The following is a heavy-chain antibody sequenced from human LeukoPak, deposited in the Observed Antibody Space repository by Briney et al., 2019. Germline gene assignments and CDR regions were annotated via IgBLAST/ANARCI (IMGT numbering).Heavy chain of an antibody. D-gene: IGHD3-10*01. V-gene: IGHV3-33*01. CDR3: GRDSGWGGELLSWAFYGMDV. J-gene: IGHJ6*04. Sequence: GRSLRLSCAASVFTFSSYGMHWVRRAPGKGLEGGAVRWYDGSNKYYADSVKGRFTIYRENSKNTLYLKMTSLRAEEPAVSYCGRDSGWGGELLSWAFYGMDVWGKGTTVTVSS. CDR2: RWYDGSNK. CDR1: VFTFSSYG.